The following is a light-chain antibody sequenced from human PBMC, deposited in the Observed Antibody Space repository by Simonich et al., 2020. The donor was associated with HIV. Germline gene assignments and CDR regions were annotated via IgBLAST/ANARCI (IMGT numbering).Light chain of an antibody. V-gene: IGKV4-1*01. J-gene: IGKJ1*01. CDR1: QSVSYSSNNKNY. CDR3: QQYYSTPRT. Sequence: DIVMTQSPDSLAVSLGERATINCKSSQSVSYSSNNKNYLVWYQQKPGQPPKLLIYWASTRESGVPDRFSGSGSGTDFTLTISSLQAEDVAVYYCQQYYSTPRTFGQGTKVEIK. CDR2: WAS.